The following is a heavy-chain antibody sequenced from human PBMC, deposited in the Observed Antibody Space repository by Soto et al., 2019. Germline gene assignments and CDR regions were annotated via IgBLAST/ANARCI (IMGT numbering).Heavy chain of an antibody. J-gene: IGHJ4*02. CDR2: INPNSGDT. CDR1: GYTFTGYF. V-gene: IGHV1-2*02. D-gene: IGHD3-22*01. Sequence: ASVKVSCKASGYTFTGYFLHWVRQAPGQGLEWMGWINPNSGDTNYAQKFQGRVTMTRDTSISTAYMELSRLSSDDTAVYYCARVKNYYDRSGPFQYLGQGTLVNVSS. CDR3: ARVKNYYDRSGPFQY.